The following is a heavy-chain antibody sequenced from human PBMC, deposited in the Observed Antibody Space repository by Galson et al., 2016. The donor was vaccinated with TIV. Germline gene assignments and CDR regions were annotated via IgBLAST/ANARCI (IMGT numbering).Heavy chain of an antibody. CDR3: ARLEGYDDSASDY. CDR1: GYRFTNHW. J-gene: IGHJ4*02. V-gene: IGHV5-51*01. Sequence: QSGAEVKKPGESLKISCKASGYRFTNHWIGWVRQMPGKGLEWMGVIYPGDSDTRYSPSFQGQVTISADKSSSTAHLQWSGLKASDTAMYYCARLEGYDDSASDYWGQGTLVTVSS. D-gene: IGHD3-22*01. CDR2: IYPGDSDT.